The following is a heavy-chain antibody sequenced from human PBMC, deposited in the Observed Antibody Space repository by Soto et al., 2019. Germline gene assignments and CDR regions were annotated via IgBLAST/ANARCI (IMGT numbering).Heavy chain of an antibody. J-gene: IGHJ4*02. D-gene: IGHD5-18*01. Sequence: GGSLRLSCAASGFTFSSYAMSWVRQAPGKGLEWVSAISGSGGSTYYADSVKGWFTISRDNSKNTLYKQMNSLRAEDTAVYYGAKEKEDRGYSYGATFDYWGQGTLVTVSS. CDR2: ISGSGGST. V-gene: IGHV3-23*01. CDR1: GFTFSSYA. CDR3: AKEKEDRGYSYGATFDY.